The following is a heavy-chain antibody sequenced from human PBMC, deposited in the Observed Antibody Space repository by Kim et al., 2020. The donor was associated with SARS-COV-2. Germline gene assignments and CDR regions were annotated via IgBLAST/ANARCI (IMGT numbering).Heavy chain of an antibody. CDR2: IYYTGTT. Sequence: SETLSLTCSVFGDSITSSSSGYSWGWIRQPPGKGLEWIGSIYYTGTTYYHPSLKSRVTISIDTSKTQFSLKLRSMAAADTAVYYCARHYRGYSGSIYYYGMDVWGQGTTVTVSS. V-gene: IGHV4-39*01. CDR1: GDSITSSSSGYS. CDR3: ARHYRGYSGSIYYYGMDV. D-gene: IGHD5-12*01. J-gene: IGHJ6*02.